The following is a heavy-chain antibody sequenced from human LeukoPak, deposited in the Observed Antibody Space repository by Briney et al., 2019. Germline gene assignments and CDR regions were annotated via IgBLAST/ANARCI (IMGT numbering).Heavy chain of an antibody. CDR3: ARDPTYDFWSGYSPFDY. V-gene: IGHV4-38-2*02. Sequence: SETLSLTCAVSGYSISSSYYWGWIRQPPGRGLEWIGSVYHSGRTYYNPSLRSRVTISVDTSKNQFSLKLSSVTAADTAVYYCARDPTYDFWSGYSPFDYWGQGTLVTVSS. CDR1: GYSISSSYY. J-gene: IGHJ4*02. CDR2: VYHSGRT. D-gene: IGHD3-3*01.